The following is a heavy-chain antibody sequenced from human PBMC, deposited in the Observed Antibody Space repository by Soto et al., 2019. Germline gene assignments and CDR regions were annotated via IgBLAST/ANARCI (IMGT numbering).Heavy chain of an antibody. Sequence: SETLSLTCTVSGGSISSYYWSWIRQPPGKGLEWIGYIYYSWSTNYNPSLKSRVTISVDTSKNQFSLKLSSVTAADTAVDYCASDNRIPDGYNGSHDGFDPWRKRHLVPASS. V-gene: IGHV4-59*01. CDR2: IYYSWST. J-gene: IGHJ5*02. CDR1: GGSISSYY. D-gene: IGHD5-12*01. CDR3: ASDNRIPDGYNGSHDGFDP.